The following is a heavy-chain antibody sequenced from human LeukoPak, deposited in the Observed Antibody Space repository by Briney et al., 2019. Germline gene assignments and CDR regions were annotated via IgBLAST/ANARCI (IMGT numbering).Heavy chain of an antibody. CDR1: GFIFDHYG. J-gene: IGHJ4*02. CDR2: ISYDGSNK. D-gene: IGHD4-17*01. CDR3: ARDRNTVTTNEYYFDY. V-gene: IGHV3-30*19. Sequence: GGSLRLSCAASGFIFDHYGMYWVRQAPGKGLEWVAVISYDGSNKYYADSVKGRFTISRDNSKNTLYLQMNSLRAEDTAVYYCARDRNTVTTNEYYFDYWGQGTLVTVSS.